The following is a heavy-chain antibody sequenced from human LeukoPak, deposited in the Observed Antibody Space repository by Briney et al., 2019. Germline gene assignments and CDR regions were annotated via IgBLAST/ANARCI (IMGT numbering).Heavy chain of an antibody. V-gene: IGHV3-66*01. CDR3: ARILRGSGSYGAFDL. D-gene: IGHD3-10*01. Sequence: GGSLRLSCAASGFTVSSNYMSWVRQAPGKGLEWVSVLYSGGTTYYADSVKGRFTISRDNSKNTLYLHMNSLRAEDTAVYYCARILRGSGSYGAFDLWGQGTMVSVSS. J-gene: IGHJ3*01. CDR2: LYSGGTT. CDR1: GFTVSSNY.